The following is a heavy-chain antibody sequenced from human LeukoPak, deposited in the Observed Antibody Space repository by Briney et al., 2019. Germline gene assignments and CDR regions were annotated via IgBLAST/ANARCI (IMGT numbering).Heavy chain of an antibody. CDR2: ILYDGSNK. J-gene: IGHJ3*02. CDR3: AKTKVGTGLDALDI. V-gene: IGHV3-30-3*02. CDR1: GVTFSSYA. Sequence: GGSLRLSCAASGVTFSSYAMHWVRQAAGQGLEWVAVILYDGSNKYYADSVKGRFTISRDNSKNTLFLQMNSLRVEDTAVYYCAKTKVGTGLDALDIWGQGTMVTVSS. D-gene: IGHD2-21*02.